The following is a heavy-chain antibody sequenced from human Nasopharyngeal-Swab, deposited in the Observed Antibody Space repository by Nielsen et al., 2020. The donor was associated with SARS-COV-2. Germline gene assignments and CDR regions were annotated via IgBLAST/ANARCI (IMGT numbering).Heavy chain of an antibody. CDR3: ARAPIVVVITAFDY. Sequence: LRLSCTVSGGSISRRGYYWSWIRQHPGKGLEWIGYIYYSGSTYYNPSLKSRVTISVDTSKNQFSLKLSSVTAADTAVYYCARAPIVVVITAFDYWGQGTLVTVSS. D-gene: IGHD3-22*01. V-gene: IGHV4-31*03. J-gene: IGHJ4*02. CDR1: GGSISRRGYY. CDR2: IYYSGST.